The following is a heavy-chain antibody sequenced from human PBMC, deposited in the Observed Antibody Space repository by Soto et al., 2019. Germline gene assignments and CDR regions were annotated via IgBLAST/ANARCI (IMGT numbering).Heavy chain of an antibody. D-gene: IGHD6-19*01. CDR3: ARGPAYIDGWRTFDF. CDR2: TYYNGDT. CDR1: DDSFRGADYY. Sequence: ASETLSLTCTVSDDSFRGADYYWSWIRQPLGKGPEWIGYTYYNGDTKYNPALKSRVTMSVDTSKNQFSLRLSSVTAADTAVYFCARGPAYIDGWRTFDFWGRGILVTVSS. V-gene: IGHV4-61*08. J-gene: IGHJ4*02.